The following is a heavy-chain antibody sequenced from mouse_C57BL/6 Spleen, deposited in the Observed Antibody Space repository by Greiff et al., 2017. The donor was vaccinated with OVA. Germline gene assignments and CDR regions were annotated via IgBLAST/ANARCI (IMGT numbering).Heavy chain of an antibody. CDR3: ARAKRGGRDFDY. CDR2: INPNYGTT. J-gene: IGHJ2*01. CDR1: GYSFTDYN. D-gene: IGHD3-3*01. Sequence: EVKLMESGPELVKPGASVKISCKASGYSFTDYNMNWVKQSNGKSLEWIGVINPNYGTTSYNQKFKGKATLTVDQSSSTAYMQLNSLTSEDSAVYYCARAKRGGRDFDYWGQGTTLTVSS. V-gene: IGHV1-39*01.